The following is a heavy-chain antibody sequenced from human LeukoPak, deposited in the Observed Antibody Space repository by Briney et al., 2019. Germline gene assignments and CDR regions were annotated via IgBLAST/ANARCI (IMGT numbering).Heavy chain of an antibody. CDR1: GGSISSYY. V-gene: IGHV4-59*01. D-gene: IGHD4-17*01. CDR2: IYYSGST. Sequence: SETLSLTCTVSGGSISSYYWSWIRQPPGKGLEWIGYIYYSGSTNYSPSLKSRVTISVDTSKNQFSLKLSSVTAADTAVYYCARAEYGDPFDYWGQGTLVTVSS. J-gene: IGHJ4*02. CDR3: ARAEYGDPFDY.